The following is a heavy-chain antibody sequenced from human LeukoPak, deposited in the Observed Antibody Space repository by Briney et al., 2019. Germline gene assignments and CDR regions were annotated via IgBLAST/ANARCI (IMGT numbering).Heavy chain of an antibody. CDR2: ISWNSGSI. V-gene: IGHV3-9*01. D-gene: IGHD1-26*01. J-gene: IGHJ4*02. CDR1: GFMFDDFA. Sequence: GRSLRLSCAASGFMFDDFAMHWVRQAPGKGLEWVSGISWNSGSIDYAVSVKGCFTISRDNAKNSLFLQMNSLRPEDTAFYYCAKGTGRYWTFFDTWGQGTLVTVSS. CDR3: AKGTGRYWTFFDT.